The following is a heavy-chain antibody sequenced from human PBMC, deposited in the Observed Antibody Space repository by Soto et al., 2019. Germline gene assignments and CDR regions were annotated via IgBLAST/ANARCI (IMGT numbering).Heavy chain of an antibody. CDR2: IYYSGST. CDR3: ARAIVATFEYYFDY. J-gene: IGHJ4*02. CDR1: GGSISSYY. V-gene: IGHV4-59*08. Sequence: PSETLSLTCTVSGGSISSYYWSWIRQPPGKGLEWIGYIYYSGSTNYNPSLKSRVTISVDTSKNQFSLKLSSVTAADTAVYYCARAIVATFEYYFDYWGQGTLVTVSS. D-gene: IGHD5-12*01.